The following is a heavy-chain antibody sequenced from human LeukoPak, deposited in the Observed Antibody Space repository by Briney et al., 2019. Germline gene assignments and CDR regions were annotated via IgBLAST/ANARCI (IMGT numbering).Heavy chain of an antibody. D-gene: IGHD6-19*01. V-gene: IGHV1-3*01. CDR3: AQGSGWSNYFDY. Sequence: ASVKVPCKVSGYTLTELSMHWVRQAPGQRLEWMGWINAGNGNTKYSQQFQGRVTITRDTSASTAYMELSSLRSEDTAVYYCAQGSGWSNYFDYWGQGTLVTVSS. CDR2: INAGNGNT. J-gene: IGHJ4*02. CDR1: GYTLTELS.